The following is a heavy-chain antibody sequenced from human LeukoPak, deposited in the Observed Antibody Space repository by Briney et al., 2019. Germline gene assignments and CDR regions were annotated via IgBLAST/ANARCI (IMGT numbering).Heavy chain of an antibody. CDR2: ISGSDTTK. CDR3: AKETPVTTIVVVRGYFDL. D-gene: IGHD3-22*01. J-gene: IGHJ2*01. Sequence: GGSLRLSCAASGFTFSRFTMKWLRQAPGKELEWVSYISGSDTTKYYADSVRGRFTGSRDNAKNSLYLQMNSLRVEDTAVYYCAKETPVTTIVVVRGYFDLWGRGTLLTVSS. V-gene: IGHV3-48*04. CDR1: GFTFSRFT.